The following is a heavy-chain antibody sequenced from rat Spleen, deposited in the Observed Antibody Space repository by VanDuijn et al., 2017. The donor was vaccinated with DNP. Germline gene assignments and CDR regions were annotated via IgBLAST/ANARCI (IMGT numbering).Heavy chain of an antibody. CDR3: TRGPNYGGDSDYFDY. J-gene: IGHJ2*01. Sequence: EVQLVESGGGLVQPGRSLKLSCAASGFTFNNYWMTWIRQAPGKGLEWIGQLHKDSNTINYNPSLEDKFTISRDNVQNTLYLQTSTLGSEDTAIYFCTRGPNYGGDSDYFDYWGQGVMVTVSS. CDR2: LHKDSNTI. CDR1: GFTFNNYW. D-gene: IGHD1-11*01. V-gene: IGHV4-2*01.